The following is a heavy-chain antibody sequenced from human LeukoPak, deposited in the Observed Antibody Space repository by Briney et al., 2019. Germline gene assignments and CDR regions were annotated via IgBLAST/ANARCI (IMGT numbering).Heavy chain of an antibody. Sequence: ASVKVSRKASGYTFTGYYMHWVRQAPGRGLEWMGWINPNSGGTNYAQNFQGRVTMTRDTSISTAYMELSRLRSDDTALYYCARASGRYSDAFDIWGQGTMVTVSS. CDR1: GYTFTGYY. CDR2: INPNSGGT. J-gene: IGHJ3*02. D-gene: IGHD1-26*01. CDR3: ARASGRYSDAFDI. V-gene: IGHV1-2*02.